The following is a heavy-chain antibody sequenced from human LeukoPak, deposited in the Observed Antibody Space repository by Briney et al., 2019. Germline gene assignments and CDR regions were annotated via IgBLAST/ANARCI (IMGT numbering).Heavy chain of an antibody. CDR1: GFTFSSYA. D-gene: IGHD2-2*02. CDR3: ARDSGDIVVVPAAISYYFDY. CDR2: ISYDGSNK. Sequence: PGGSLRLSCAASGFTFSSYAMLWVRQAPGKGLEWVAVISYDGSNKYYADSVKGRFTISRDNSKNTLYLQMNSLRAEDTAVYYCARDSGDIVVVPAAISYYFDYWGQGTLVTVSS. V-gene: IGHV3-30*04. J-gene: IGHJ4*02.